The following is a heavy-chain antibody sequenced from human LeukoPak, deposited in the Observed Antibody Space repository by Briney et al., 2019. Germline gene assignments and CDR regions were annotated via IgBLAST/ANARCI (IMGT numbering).Heavy chain of an antibody. CDR3: ARQGPQYYYFAMDV. CDR2: INPNNGGT. J-gene: IGHJ6*02. CDR1: GYTFTTYY. Sequence: ASVKVSCKASGYTFTTYYIHWVRQAPGQGLEWMGWINPNNGGTKYAQKFQGRVTMTRDTSISTAYMELSRLRYEDTAVYYCARQGPQYYYFAMDVWGHGTTVTVSS. V-gene: IGHV1-2*02.